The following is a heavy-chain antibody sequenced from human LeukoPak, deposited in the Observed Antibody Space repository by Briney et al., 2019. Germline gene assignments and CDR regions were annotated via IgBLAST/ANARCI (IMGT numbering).Heavy chain of an antibody. CDR2: INHSGST. D-gene: IGHD3-22*01. J-gene: IGHJ3*02. CDR3: ARGSSTMIVVDAFDS. V-gene: IGHV4-34*01. Sequence: SETLSLTCAVYGGSFSGYYWSWIRQPPGKGLERIGEINHSGSTNYNPSLKSRVTISVDTPKNQFSLKLSSVTAADTAVYYCARGSSTMIVVDAFDSWGQGTMVTVSS. CDR1: GGSFSGYY.